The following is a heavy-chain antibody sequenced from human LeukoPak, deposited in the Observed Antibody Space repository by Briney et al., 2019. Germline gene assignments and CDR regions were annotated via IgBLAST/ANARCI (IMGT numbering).Heavy chain of an antibody. J-gene: IGHJ4*02. V-gene: IGHV3-48*03. CDR1: GFTFSSYE. Sequence: GGSLRLSCAASGFTFSSYEMNWVRQAPGKGLEWVSYISSSGSNIYYADSVKGRFTISRDNAKNSLYLQMNSLRAEDTAVYYCARGSPQDYFDYWGQGTLVTVSS. CDR2: ISSSGSNI. CDR3: ARGSPQDYFDY.